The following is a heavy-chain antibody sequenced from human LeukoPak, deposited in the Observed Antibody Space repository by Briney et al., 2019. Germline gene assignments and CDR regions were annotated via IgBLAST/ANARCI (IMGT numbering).Heavy chain of an antibody. J-gene: IGHJ4*02. CDR1: GDSISSGGYS. CDR2: IHDSGST. V-gene: IGHV4-30-4*07. Sequence: SETLSLTCAVSGDSISSGGYSWSWIRQTPGKGLEWIAYIHDSGSTYNNPSLKSRLSISIDTSKNQFSLKLNSVTAADTAVYYCAKGPVRGVGVSQASFDYWGQGTLVTVSS. CDR3: AKGPVRGVGVSQASFDY. D-gene: IGHD3-10*01.